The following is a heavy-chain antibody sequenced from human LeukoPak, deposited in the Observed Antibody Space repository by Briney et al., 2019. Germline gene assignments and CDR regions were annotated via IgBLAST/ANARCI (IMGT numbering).Heavy chain of an antibody. V-gene: IGHV1-2*02. Sequence: ASVKVSCKSSGYTFSNYFMHWVRQAPGQGLEWMGCINPKSGGTNYAQKFQGRVTMTRDTSISTAYMDLSRLRSDDTPVYYSARGPMITFGGVIVAPWGQETLVTVSS. CDR2: INPKSGGT. J-gene: IGHJ5*02. D-gene: IGHD3-16*02. CDR3: ARGPMITFGGVIVAP. CDR1: GYTFSNYF.